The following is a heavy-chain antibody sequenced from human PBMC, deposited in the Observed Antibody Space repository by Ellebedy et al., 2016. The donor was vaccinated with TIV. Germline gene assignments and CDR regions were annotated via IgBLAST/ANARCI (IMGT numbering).Heavy chain of an antibody. V-gene: IGHV3-7*01. J-gene: IGHJ4*02. CDR3: VRGGGSLDF. CDR1: GFTFSMHW. D-gene: IGHD2-15*01. Sequence: GESLKISCAASGFTFSMHWMSWVRQAPGKGLEWVANIKQDGSDTYYVDSVKGRFTISRDNAKNSLFLQMTSLRAEDTAVYNCVRGGGSLDFWGPGTLVTVSS. CDR2: IKQDGSDT.